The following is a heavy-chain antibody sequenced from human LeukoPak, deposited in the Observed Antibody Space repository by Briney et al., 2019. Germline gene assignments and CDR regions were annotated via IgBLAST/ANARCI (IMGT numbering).Heavy chain of an antibody. CDR3: AIDPNWGVDY. J-gene: IGHJ4*02. CDR1: GFNFNSYT. V-gene: IGHV3-23*01. Sequence: GGSLRLSCAASGFNFNSYTMNWVRQAPGKGLQWVANILASGSPTYYADSVKGRFIISRDNSKNTVYLQMNSLRAEDTAVYYCAIDPNWGVDYWGQGVLVTVSS. CDR2: ILASGSPT. D-gene: IGHD7-27*01.